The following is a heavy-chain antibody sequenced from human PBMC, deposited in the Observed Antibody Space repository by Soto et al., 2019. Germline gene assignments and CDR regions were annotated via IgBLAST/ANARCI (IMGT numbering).Heavy chain of an antibody. CDR1: GGSISSSSYY. Sequence: SETLSLTCTVSGGSISSSSYYWGWIRQPPGKGLEWIGSIYYSGSTYYNPSLKSRVTISVDTSKNQFSLKLSSVTAADTAVYYCAGYDYIWGSYRSFFDYWGQGTLVTVSS. D-gene: IGHD3-16*02. J-gene: IGHJ4*02. CDR2: IYYSGST. CDR3: AGYDYIWGSYRSFFDY. V-gene: IGHV4-39*01.